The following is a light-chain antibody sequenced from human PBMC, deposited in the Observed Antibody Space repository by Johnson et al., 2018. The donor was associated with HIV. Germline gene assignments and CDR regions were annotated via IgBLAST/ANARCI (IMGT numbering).Light chain of an antibody. CDR1: SSNIGNNY. Sequence: QAVLTQPPSVSAAPGQKVTISCSGSSSNIGNNYVSWYQQLPGTAPKLLIYEKNKRPSGIPDRFSASQSGTSATLVITGLPTGDEADYYCGTWDSSLSAHFVFGTGTRVTV. CDR3: GTWDSSLSAHFV. V-gene: IGLV1-51*02. CDR2: EKN. J-gene: IGLJ1*01.